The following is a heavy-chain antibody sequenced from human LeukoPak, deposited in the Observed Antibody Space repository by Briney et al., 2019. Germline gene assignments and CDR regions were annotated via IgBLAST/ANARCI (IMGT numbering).Heavy chain of an antibody. J-gene: IGHJ4*02. CDR2: MNPNSGNT. D-gene: IGHD2-15*01. CDR1: GYTFTSYD. Sequence: ASVKVSCKASGYTFTSYDINWVRQATGQGLEWMGWMNPNSGNTGYAQKFQGRVTITRNTSISTAYMELSSLRSEDTAVYHCARELSPKWSEFDYWGQGTLVTVSS. CDR3: ARELSPKWSEFDY. V-gene: IGHV1-8*03.